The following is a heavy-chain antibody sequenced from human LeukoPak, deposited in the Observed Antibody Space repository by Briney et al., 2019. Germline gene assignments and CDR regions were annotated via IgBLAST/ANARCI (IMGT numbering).Heavy chain of an antibody. J-gene: IGHJ4*02. Sequence: SETLSLTCTVSGGSISSYYWGWIRQPPGKGLEWIGSIYYSGSTYYNPSLKSRVTISVDTSKNQFSLKLSSVTAADTAVYYCARRVSIFGVVTFDYWGQGTLVTVSS. CDR2: IYYSGST. CDR1: GGSISSYY. V-gene: IGHV4-39*01. D-gene: IGHD3-3*01. CDR3: ARRVSIFGVVTFDY.